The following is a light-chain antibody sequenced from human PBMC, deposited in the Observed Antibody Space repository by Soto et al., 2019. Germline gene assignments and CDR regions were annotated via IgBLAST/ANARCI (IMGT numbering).Light chain of an antibody. J-gene: IGLJ1*01. Sequence: QSALTQSPSVSGSPGQSVTISCTGTSSDVGAYNRVSWYQQPPGTAPELVIYEVSNLPSGVPDRFSGSKSGNTASLTISGLQPEDEADYYCSSFTSDSTFVFGAGTKLTVL. CDR3: SSFTSDSTFV. V-gene: IGLV2-18*02. CDR1: SSDVGAYNR. CDR2: EVS.